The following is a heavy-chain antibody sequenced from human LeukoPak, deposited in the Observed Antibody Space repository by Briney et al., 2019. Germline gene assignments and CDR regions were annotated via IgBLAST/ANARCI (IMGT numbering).Heavy chain of an antibody. V-gene: IGHV3-23*01. CDR1: GFTFSSYA. J-gene: IGHJ4*02. CDR2: ISGNGGST. CDR3: ARSGNYYDTSGLLY. D-gene: IGHD3-22*01. Sequence: PGGSLRLSCAASGFTFSSYAMSWVRQAPGKGLEWVSVISGNGGSTYYADSVKGRFTISRDNAKNLVFLHMNSLRDEDTAVYYCARSGNYYDTSGLLYWGQGALVIVSS.